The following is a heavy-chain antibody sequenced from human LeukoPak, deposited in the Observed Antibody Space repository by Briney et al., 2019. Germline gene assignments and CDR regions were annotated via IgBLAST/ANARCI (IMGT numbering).Heavy chain of an antibody. V-gene: IGHV4-34*01. CDR2: INHTGYT. CDR3: ARGRKVVCSSASCPGWFDP. CDR1: GGSFSDYY. D-gene: IGHD6-13*01. Sequence: SETLSLTCGVSGGSFSDYYWTWIRQSPGKGLEWIGEINHTGYTNYKPSLKRRVTMSVDTSKNQVTLKLTSVTAADTAVYFCARGRKVVCSSASCPGWFDPWAQGTLVTVSS. J-gene: IGHJ5*02.